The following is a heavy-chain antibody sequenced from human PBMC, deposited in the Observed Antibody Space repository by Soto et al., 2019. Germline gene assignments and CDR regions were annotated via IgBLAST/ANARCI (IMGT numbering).Heavy chain of an antibody. CDR1: GGSISSGDYY. D-gene: IGHD4-17*01. CDR3: ARDYGGNSETFDY. CDR2: IYYSGST. V-gene: IGHV4-30-4*01. J-gene: IGHJ4*02. Sequence: SETLSLTCTVSGGSISSGDYYWSWIRQPPGKGLEWIGYIYYSGSTYYNPSLKSRVTISVDTSKNQFSLKLSSVTAADTAVYYCARDYGGNSETFDYWGQGTLVTVSS.